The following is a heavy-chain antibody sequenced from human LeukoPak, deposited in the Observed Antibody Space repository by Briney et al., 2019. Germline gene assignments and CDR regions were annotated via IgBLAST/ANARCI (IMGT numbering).Heavy chain of an antibody. V-gene: IGHV3-23*01. CDR3: AKDASSGYYYFYAVY. CDR2: IGGSGGST. D-gene: IGHD3-22*01. Sequence: GGSLRLSCAASGFTFSSYAMTWVRQAPGKGLEWVSAIGGSGGSTYYADSVKGRFTISRDNSKNTLYLQMNSLRVEDTAVYFCAKDASSGYYYFYAVYWGQGTLVTVSS. J-gene: IGHJ4*02. CDR1: GFTFSSYA.